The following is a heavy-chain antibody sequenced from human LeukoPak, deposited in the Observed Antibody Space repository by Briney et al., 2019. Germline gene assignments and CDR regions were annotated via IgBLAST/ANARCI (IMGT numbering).Heavy chain of an antibody. CDR3: ARRLWFGQPWWFDP. Sequence: GGSLRLSCAASGFTFSSYWMSWVRQAPGKGLEWVANIKQDGSEKYYVDSVKGRFTISRDNAKNSLYLQMNSLRAEDTAVYYCARRLWFGQPWWFDPWGQGTLVTVSP. CDR1: GFTFSSYW. CDR2: IKQDGSEK. V-gene: IGHV3-7*01. D-gene: IGHD3-10*01. J-gene: IGHJ5*02.